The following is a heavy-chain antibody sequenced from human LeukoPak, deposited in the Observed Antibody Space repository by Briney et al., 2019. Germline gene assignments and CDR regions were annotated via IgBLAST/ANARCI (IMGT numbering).Heavy chain of an antibody. CDR1: TLTFSSYV. CDR3: ARALPVVARGAFDI. Sequence: AGGSLRLSCAASTLTFSSYVMTWVRQAPGKGLEWVAIVSGSGGTTDYADSVKGRFTISRDNSKNTLYLQMNSLRAEDTAVYYCARALPVVARGAFDIWGQGTMVTVSS. J-gene: IGHJ3*02. V-gene: IGHV3-23*01. CDR2: VSGSGGTT. D-gene: IGHD5-12*01.